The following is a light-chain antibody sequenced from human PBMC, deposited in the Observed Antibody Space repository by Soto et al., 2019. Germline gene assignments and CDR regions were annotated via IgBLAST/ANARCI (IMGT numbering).Light chain of an antibody. V-gene: IGKV3-11*01. J-gene: IGKJ5*01. CDR2: DAS. CDR1: QSFSNY. Sequence: EIVLTQSPATLSLSPGERATLSSSASQSFSNYLAWYQQKPGQAPRLLIYDASNRATGIPARFSGSGSGTDFTLTISSLEPEDFTVYYCQQRFNWPITFGQGTRLEI. CDR3: QQRFNWPIT.